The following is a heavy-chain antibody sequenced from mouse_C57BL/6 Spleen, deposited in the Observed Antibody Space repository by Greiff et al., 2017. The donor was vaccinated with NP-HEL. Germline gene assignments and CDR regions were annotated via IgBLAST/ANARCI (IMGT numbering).Heavy chain of an antibody. D-gene: IGHD1-1*01. J-gene: IGHJ2*01. CDR3: ARYYFAGNYFDY. V-gene: IGHV1-72*01. Sequence: VQLQQSGAELVKPGASVKLSCKASGYTFTSYWMHWVKQRPGRGLEWIGRIDPNSGGTKCNEKFKSKATLTVDIPSSTAYMQLSSLTSEDSAVYYCARYYFAGNYFDYWGQGTTLTVSS. CDR1: GYTFTSYW. CDR2: IDPNSGGT.